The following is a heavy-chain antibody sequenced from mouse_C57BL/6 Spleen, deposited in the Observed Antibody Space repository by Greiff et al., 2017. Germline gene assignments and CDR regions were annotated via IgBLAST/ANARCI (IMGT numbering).Heavy chain of an antibody. CDR1: GFSLTSYG. CDR2: IWSDGST. D-gene: IGHD3-1*01. J-gene: IGHJ4*01. Sequence: VKLMESGPGLVAPSQSLSITCTVSGFSLTSYGVHWVRQPPGKGLEWLVVIWSDGSTTYNSALKSRLSISKDNSKSQVFLKMNSLQTDDTAMYYCARQPGLRAGYAMDYWGQGTSVTVSS. V-gene: IGHV2-6-1*01. CDR3: ARQPGLRAGYAMDY.